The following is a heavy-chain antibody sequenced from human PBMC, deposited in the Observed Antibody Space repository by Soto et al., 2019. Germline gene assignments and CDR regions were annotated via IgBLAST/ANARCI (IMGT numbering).Heavy chain of an antibody. CDR1: GFIFSTYV. CDR2: VSYDGRKY. CDR3: AKSRYGRTAHSSGLDN. V-gene: IGHV3-30*18. J-gene: IGHJ4*02. Sequence: PGGSLRLSCAASGFIFSTYVVHWVRQAPGKGLEWVAIVSYDGRKYYYSDSVKGRFTISRDNSKNTLYLQINSLRAADTAVYYCAKSRYGRTAHSSGLDNWGQGTLVTVSS. D-gene: IGHD3-22*01.